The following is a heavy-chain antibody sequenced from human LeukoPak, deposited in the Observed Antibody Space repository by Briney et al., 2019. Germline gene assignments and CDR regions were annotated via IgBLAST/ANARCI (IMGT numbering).Heavy chain of an antibody. CDR1: GFLFSSYW. J-gene: IGHJ4*02. V-gene: IGHV3-74*01. CDR2: IKSDGSST. Sequence: GGSLRLSCAASGFLFSSYWMHWVRQAPGKGLVWVSRIKSDGSSTSYADSVKGRFTISRDNAKNTLYLQMNSLRAEDTAVYYCVREYVLRSIDYWGQGTLVTVSS. CDR3: VREYVLRSIDY. D-gene: IGHD3-3*01.